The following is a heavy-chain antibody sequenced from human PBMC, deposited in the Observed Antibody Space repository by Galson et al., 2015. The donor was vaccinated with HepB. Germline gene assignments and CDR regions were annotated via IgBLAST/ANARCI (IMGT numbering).Heavy chain of an antibody. CDR1: GGSISSFY. CDR2: IYSSGST. Sequence: ETLSLTCTVSGGSISSFYWSLIRQPAGKGLEWIGRIYSSGSTNYNPSLKSRVTMSVDTSKNQFSLKLSSVTAADTAVYYCARGYVGHCSTTSCYTDNWYFDLWGRGTLVTVSS. J-gene: IGHJ2*01. CDR3: ARGYVGHCSTTSCYTDNWYFDL. D-gene: IGHD2-2*02. V-gene: IGHV4-4*07.